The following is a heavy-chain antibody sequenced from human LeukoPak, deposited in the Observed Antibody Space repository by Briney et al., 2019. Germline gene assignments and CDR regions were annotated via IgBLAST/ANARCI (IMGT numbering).Heavy chain of an antibody. Sequence: PGGSLRLSCAASGFTFSNYNMNWVRQAPGKGLEWVSYISSSSSTIYYADSVRGRFTLSRDNAKNSLYLQVNSLRAEDTAVYYCARDETYCGADCSLDYWGQGTLVTVSS. CDR1: GFTFSNYN. V-gene: IGHV3-48*04. CDR2: ISSSSSTI. D-gene: IGHD2-21*01. J-gene: IGHJ4*02. CDR3: ARDETYCGADCSLDY.